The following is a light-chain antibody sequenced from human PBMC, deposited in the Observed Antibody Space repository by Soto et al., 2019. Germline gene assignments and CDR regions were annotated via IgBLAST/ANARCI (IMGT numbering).Light chain of an antibody. Sequence: DIQMTQSPSSLSASVGDRVTITCRASQNIDHHLNWYQHKPGKAPRLLMDAASRMQSGVPSRFTGSGTGTEFTLSINSLQPEDFATYYCQQSYSNTRTFGQGTRV. CDR3: QQSYSNTRT. CDR1: QNIDHH. CDR2: AAS. J-gene: IGKJ1*01. V-gene: IGKV1-39*01.